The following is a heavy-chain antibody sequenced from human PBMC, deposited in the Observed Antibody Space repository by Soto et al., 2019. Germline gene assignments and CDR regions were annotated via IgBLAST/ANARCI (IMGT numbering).Heavy chain of an antibody. Sequence: PSETLSLTCTVSGGSISSGGYYWSWIRQHPGKGLEWIGYIYYSGSTYYNPSLKSRVTISVDTSKNQFSLKLSSVTAADTAVYYCARRGGWELLYFDYWGQGTLVTVSS. CDR3: ARRGGWELLYFDY. CDR2: IYYSGST. J-gene: IGHJ4*02. V-gene: IGHV4-31*03. CDR1: GGSISSGGYY. D-gene: IGHD1-26*01.